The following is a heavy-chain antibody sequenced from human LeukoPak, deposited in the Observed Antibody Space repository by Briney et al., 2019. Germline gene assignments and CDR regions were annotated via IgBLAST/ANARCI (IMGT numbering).Heavy chain of an antibody. J-gene: IGHJ4*02. CDR1: GGSISSSSYY. D-gene: IGHD6-13*01. CDR3: ARGGYSSSWSHDY. CDR2: IYYSGST. Sequence: PSETLSLTCTVSGGSISSSSYYWGWIRQPPGKGQEWIGSIYYSGSTYYNPSLKSRVTISVDTSKNQFSLKLSSVTAADTAVYYCARGGYSSSWSHDYWGQGTLVTVSS. V-gene: IGHV4-39*01.